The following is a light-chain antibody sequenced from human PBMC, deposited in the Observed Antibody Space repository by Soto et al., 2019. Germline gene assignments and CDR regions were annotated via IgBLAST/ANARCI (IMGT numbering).Light chain of an antibody. CDR2: EVS. V-gene: IGLV2-14*01. Sequence: QSALTQPASVSGSPGQSITISCTGTSSDVGGYNYVSWYKQPPGKVPKLIIYEVSNRPSGVSNRFSGSKSGNTASLTISGLQLEDESDYYCSSYTSAMTVVFGGGTKVTVL. CDR1: SSDVGGYNY. CDR3: SSYTSAMTVV. J-gene: IGLJ2*01.